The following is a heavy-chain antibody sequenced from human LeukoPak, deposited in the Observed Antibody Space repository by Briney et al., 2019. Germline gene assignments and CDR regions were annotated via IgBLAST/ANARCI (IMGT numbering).Heavy chain of an antibody. CDR3: AREGLGAAAGTFDY. Sequence: GGSLRLSCAASGFTFSSYAMSWVRQAPGQGLEWVSGISGSGDNTYYADSVKGRFSISRDNSKNTLSLQMNSLRAEDTAVYYCAREGLGAAAGTFDYWGQGALVTVSS. V-gene: IGHV3-23*01. D-gene: IGHD6-13*01. CDR2: ISGSGDNT. CDR1: GFTFSSYA. J-gene: IGHJ4*02.